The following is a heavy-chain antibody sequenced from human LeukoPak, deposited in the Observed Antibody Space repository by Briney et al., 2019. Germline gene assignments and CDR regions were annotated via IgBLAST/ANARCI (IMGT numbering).Heavy chain of an antibody. CDR1: GFTFDDYA. V-gene: IGHV3-9*01. CDR2: ISWNSGSI. Sequence: GGSLRLSCAASGFTFDDYAMHWVRQAPGKGLEWVSGISWNSGSIGYADSVKGRFTISRDNAKNSLYLQMNSLRAEDTALYYCAKGADIVVVPAACDHWGQGTLVTVSS. J-gene: IGHJ4*02. D-gene: IGHD2-2*01. CDR3: AKGADIVVVPAACDH.